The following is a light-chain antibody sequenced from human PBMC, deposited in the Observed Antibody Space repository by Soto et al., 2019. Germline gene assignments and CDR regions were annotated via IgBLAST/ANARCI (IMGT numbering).Light chain of an antibody. CDR1: SSDVGGYNY. CDR2: DVS. CDR3: SSYTSSSTRV. Sequence: QSALTQPASVSRTPGQSITISCTRTSSDVGGYNYVSWYQQHPGKAPKLMIYDVSNRPSGVSNRFSGSKSGNTASLTISGLQAEDEADYYCSSYTSSSTRVFGGGTKLTVL. V-gene: IGLV2-14*01. J-gene: IGLJ2*01.